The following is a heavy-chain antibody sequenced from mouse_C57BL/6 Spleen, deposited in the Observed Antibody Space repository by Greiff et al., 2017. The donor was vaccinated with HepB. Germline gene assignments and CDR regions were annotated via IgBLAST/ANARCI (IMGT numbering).Heavy chain of an antibody. D-gene: IGHD1-1*01. CDR2: INPGSGGT. CDR1: GYAFTNYL. J-gene: IGHJ4*01. V-gene: IGHV1-54*01. Sequence: VQLQQSGAELVRPGTSVKVSCKASGYAFTNYLIEWVKQRPGQGLEWIGVINPGSGGTNYNEKFKGKATLTADKSSSTAYMQLSSLTSEDSAVYFCARRGYGSSPLYAMDYWGQGTSVTVSS. CDR3: ARRGYGSSPLYAMDY.